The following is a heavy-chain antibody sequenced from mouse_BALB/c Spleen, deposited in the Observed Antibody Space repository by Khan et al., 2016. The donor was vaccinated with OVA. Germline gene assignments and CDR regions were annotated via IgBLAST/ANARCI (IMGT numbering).Heavy chain of an antibody. CDR1: GYSITSDYA. V-gene: IGHV3-2*02. J-gene: IGHJ4*01. CDR3: ARDGSRYNYAMDY. CDR2: ISSSGST. Sequence: EVELVESGPGLVKPSQSLSLTCTVTGYSITSDYAWNWIRQFPGNKLEWMGYISSSGSTNYNPALKSRISITRDTSKNQFFLQLNSVTTEGTATYYCARDGSRYNYAMDYWGQGTSVTVSS. D-gene: IGHD2-3*01.